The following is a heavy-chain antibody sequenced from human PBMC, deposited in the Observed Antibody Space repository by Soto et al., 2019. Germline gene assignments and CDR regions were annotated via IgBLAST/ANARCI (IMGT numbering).Heavy chain of an antibody. V-gene: IGHV3-49*03. J-gene: IGHJ4*02. Sequence: PGGSLRLSCTASGFTFGDYAMSWFRQAPGKGLEWVGFIRSKAYGGTTEYAASVKGRFTISRDDSKSIAYLQMNSLKTEDTAVYYCTRDPGYCSGGSCYYFVYWGQGTLVTVSS. CDR1: GFTFGDYA. CDR2: IRSKAYGGTT. D-gene: IGHD2-15*01. CDR3: TRDPGYCSGGSCYYFVY.